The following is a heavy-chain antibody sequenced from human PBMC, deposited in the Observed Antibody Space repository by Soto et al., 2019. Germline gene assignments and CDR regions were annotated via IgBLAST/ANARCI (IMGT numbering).Heavy chain of an antibody. D-gene: IGHD2-21*02. Sequence: SETLSLTCAVYGGSFSGYYWSWIRQPPGKGLEWIGEINHSGGTNYNPSLKSRVTISVDTSKNQFSLKLSSVTAADTAVYYCARAPGDLDLYYYHMDVSGKGTTVTVSS. CDR1: GGSFSGYY. CDR2: INHSGGT. J-gene: IGHJ6*03. CDR3: ARAPGDLDLYYYHMDV. V-gene: IGHV4-34*01.